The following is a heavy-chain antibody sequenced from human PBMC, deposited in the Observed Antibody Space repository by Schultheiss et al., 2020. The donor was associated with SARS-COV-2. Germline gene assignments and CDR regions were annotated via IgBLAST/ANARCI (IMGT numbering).Heavy chain of an antibody. CDR2: IWYDGSNK. CDR3: ARGEMASWYYFDY. V-gene: IGHV3-30*04. Sequence: GGSLRLSCAASGFTFGDYAMSWFRQAPGKGLEWVAVIWYDGSNKYYADSVKGRFTISRDNSKNTLYLQMNSLRAEDTAVYYCARGEMASWYYFDYWGQGTLVTVSS. J-gene: IGHJ4*02. CDR1: GFTFGDYA. D-gene: IGHD5-24*01.